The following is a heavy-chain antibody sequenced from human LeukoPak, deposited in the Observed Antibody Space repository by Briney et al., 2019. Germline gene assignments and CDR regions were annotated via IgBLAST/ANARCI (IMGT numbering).Heavy chain of an antibody. CDR2: INQDGSDM. CDR3: ARDFPGIGRGTFDF. Sequence: GGSLRLSCAASGFIFNTFWMNWVRLTPGKGLEWVAKINQDGSDMYYVDSVKGRFFVSRDNARNLVYLQMNSLRVDNTAVYYCARDFPGIGRGTFDFWGQGTIIIVSS. J-gene: IGHJ3*01. V-gene: IGHV3-7*03. D-gene: IGHD3-10*01. CDR1: GFIFNTFW.